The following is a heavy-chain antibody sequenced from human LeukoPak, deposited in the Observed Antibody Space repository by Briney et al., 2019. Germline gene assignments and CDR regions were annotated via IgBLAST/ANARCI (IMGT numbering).Heavy chain of an antibody. CDR1: GGSISSGDYY. J-gene: IGHJ3*02. CDR2: IYYSGST. Sequence: SETLSLTCTVSGGSISSGDYYWSWIRQPPGKGLEWIGYIYYSGSTYYNPSLKSRVTISVDTSKNQFSLKLSSVTAADTAVYYCASAPAISFDSIDAFDIWGQGTMVTVSS. V-gene: IGHV4-30-4*01. D-gene: IGHD2-21*02. CDR3: ASAPAISFDSIDAFDI.